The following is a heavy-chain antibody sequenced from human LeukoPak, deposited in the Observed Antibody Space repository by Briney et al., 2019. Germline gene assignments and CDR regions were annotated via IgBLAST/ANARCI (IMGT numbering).Heavy chain of an antibody. CDR3: ARDALLQYDSSGYYYYGMDV. J-gene: IGHJ6*02. V-gene: IGHV1-18*01. D-gene: IGHD3-22*01. Sequence: ASVKVSCKASGYTFTSYGISWVRQAPGQGLEWMGWISAYNGNTNYAQKLQGRVTMTTDTSTSTAYMELRSLRSDDTAVYYCARDALLQYDSSGYYYYGMDVWGQGTTVTVSS. CDR2: ISAYNGNT. CDR1: GYTFTSYG.